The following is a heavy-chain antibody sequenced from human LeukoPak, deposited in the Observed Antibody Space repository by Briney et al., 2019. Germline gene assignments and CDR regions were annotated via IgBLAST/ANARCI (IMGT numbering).Heavy chain of an antibody. CDR1: GFTVHSRY. CDR3: ARVDTVTTLVGGFDY. CDR2: IWYDGSNK. V-gene: IGHV3-33*08. Sequence: HPGGAPRLSRAPPGFTVHSRYKSRGPPGPGKGGGGGGVIWYDGSNKYYADSVKGRFTISRDNSKNTLYLQMNSLRAEDTAVYYCARVDTVTTLVGGFDYWGQGTLVTVSP. D-gene: IGHD4-17*01. J-gene: IGHJ4*02.